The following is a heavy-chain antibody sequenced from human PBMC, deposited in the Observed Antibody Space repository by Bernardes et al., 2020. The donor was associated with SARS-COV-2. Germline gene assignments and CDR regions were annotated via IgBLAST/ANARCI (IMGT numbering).Heavy chain of an antibody. D-gene: IGHD1-1*01. J-gene: IGHJ6*03. V-gene: IGHV3-11*05. CDR1: GFTFSNYY. CDR3: ARVEYVPQDNHYNVDF. Sequence: GGSLRLSCAASGFTFSNYYMSWIRQAPGKGLEWVSYISSSSSYTNYADSVKGRFTISRDNAKNSLYLQMNSLRAEDTAVYYCARVEYVPQDNHYNVDFWANRGTVAVSS. CDR2: ISSSSSYT.